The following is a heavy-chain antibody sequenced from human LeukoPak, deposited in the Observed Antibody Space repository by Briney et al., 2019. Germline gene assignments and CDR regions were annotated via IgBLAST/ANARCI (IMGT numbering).Heavy chain of an antibody. CDR1: GFTFGSYW. J-gene: IGHJ3*02. Sequence: GGSLRLSCAASGFTFGSYWVYWVRQGPEKGLECISRVNNDGTGTIYADSVKGRFTISRDNAKNTVFLQLNSLRTEDTAVYYCARGGAFHAFDIWGQGTMVTVSS. CDR2: VNNDGTGT. V-gene: IGHV3-74*01. CDR3: ARGGAFHAFDI.